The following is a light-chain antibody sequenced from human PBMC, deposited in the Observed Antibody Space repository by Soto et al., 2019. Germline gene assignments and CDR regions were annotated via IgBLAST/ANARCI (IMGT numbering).Light chain of an antibody. CDR1: SSDVGGYNS. Sequence: QSVLTQPPSASGSPGQSVTISCTGTSSDVGGYNSVSWYQQHPGKAPKLMIYEVSKRPSGVPDRFSGSKSGNTASLTVSGLQAEDEADYYCSSYAGSNNPVVFGGGTKLTVL. CDR3: SSYAGSNNPVV. J-gene: IGLJ2*01. CDR2: EVS. V-gene: IGLV2-8*01.